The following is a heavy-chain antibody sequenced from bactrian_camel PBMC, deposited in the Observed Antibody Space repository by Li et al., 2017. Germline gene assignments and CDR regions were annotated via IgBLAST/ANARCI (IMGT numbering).Heavy chain of an antibody. CDR1: GYTFNKNC. V-gene: IGHV3S1*01. J-gene: IGHJ4*01. D-gene: IGHD6*01. CDR2: IQIEVDGRRT. CDR3: AAWAYSVCTVATGLAMNHW. Sequence: VQLVESGGGSVQEGGSLRLSCVASGYTFNKNCLAWFRQAPGKGLEWVSTIQIEVDGRRTLYADSVKGRFTIARDNAKNTLYLQMNNLKREDTGMYYCAAWAYSVCTVATGLAMNHWWGQGTQVTVS.